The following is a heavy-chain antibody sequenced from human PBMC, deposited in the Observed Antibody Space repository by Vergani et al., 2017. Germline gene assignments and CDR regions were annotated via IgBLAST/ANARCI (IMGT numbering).Heavy chain of an antibody. V-gene: IGHV1-69*06. CDR2: IIPIFGTA. J-gene: IGHJ4*02. CDR1: GGTFSSYA. Sequence: QVQLVQSGAEVKKPGASVKVSCKASGGTFSSYAISWVRQAPGQGLEWMGGIIPIFGTANYAQKFQGRVTITADKSTSTAYMELSSLRSEDTAVYDCAMYYYGSGNTVVAFDYWGQGTLVTVSS. D-gene: IGHD3-10*01. CDR3: AMYYYGSGNTVVAFDY.